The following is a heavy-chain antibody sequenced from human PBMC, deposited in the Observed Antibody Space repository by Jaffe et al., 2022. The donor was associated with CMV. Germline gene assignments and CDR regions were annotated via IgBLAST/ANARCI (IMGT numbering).Heavy chain of an antibody. CDR3: AKGGVGWSKNMDV. Sequence: EVQLVESGGGLVQPGGSLRLSCAASGFTFSTYAMSWVRQAPGKGLEWVSGISGSGGSTYYADSVKGRFTISRDNSKNTLYLQMNSLRAEDTAVYYCAKGGVGWSKNMDVWGKGTTVTVSS. D-gene: IGHD3-3*01. J-gene: IGHJ6*03. CDR2: ISGSGGST. CDR1: GFTFSTYA. V-gene: IGHV3-23*04.